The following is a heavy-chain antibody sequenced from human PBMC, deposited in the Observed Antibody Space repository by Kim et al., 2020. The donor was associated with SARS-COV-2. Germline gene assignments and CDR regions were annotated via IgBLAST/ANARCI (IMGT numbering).Heavy chain of an antibody. CDR1: RFTFSNAW. V-gene: IGHV3-15*01. D-gene: IGHD3-22*01. CDR2: IKSKSDGGTT. Sequence: GGSLRLSCAASRFTFSNAWLNWVRQAPGKGLEWVGRIKSKSDGGTTDYAAPVKGRFTISRDDSKNTLYLEMHSLKTEDTAVYYCTTDIPVSGYNYGDSSWPWGQGTLVTVSS. J-gene: IGHJ5*02. CDR3: TTDIPVSGYNYGDSSWP.